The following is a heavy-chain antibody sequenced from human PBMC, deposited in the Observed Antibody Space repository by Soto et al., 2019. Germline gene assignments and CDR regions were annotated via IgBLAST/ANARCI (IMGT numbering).Heavy chain of an antibody. V-gene: IGHV1-18*01. D-gene: IGHD5-18*01. J-gene: IGHJ6*02. CDR3: ARLDSDYDYYYDMDV. CDR1: GYTFTSFD. CDR2: LSTYTGNT. Sequence: GASVKVSCKASGYTFTSFDISWVRQAPGQGLEWMGWLSTYTGNTNYAQKFQGRVTMTTDTPTSTAHMELRSLRSGDTAVYYCARLDSDYDYYYDMDVWGQGTTVTVSS.